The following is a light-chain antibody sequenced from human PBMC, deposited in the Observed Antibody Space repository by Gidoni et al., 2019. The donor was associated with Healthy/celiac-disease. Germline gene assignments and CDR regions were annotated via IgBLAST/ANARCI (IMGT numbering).Light chain of an antibody. CDR2: KAS. CDR1: QSISSW. CDR3: QQYNSYSFT. J-gene: IGKJ3*01. Sequence: IQMTQSPSTLSASVGDRVTITCRASQSISSWLAWYQQKPGKAPKLLIYKASSLESGVPSRFSGSGSGTEFTLTISSLQPDDFATYYCQQYNSYSFTFXPXTKVDIK. V-gene: IGKV1-5*03.